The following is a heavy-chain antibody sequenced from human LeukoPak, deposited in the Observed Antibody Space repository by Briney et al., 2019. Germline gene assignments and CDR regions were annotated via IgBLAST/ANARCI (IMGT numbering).Heavy chain of an antibody. CDR3: ARQLVPDDAFDI. J-gene: IGHJ3*02. Sequence: SSETLSLTCTVSGGSISSYYWNWIRQPPGKGLEWIGEINHSGSTNYNPSLKSRVTISVDTSKNQFSLKLSSVTAADTAVYYCARQLVPDDAFDIWGQGTMVTVSS. CDR1: GGSISSYY. CDR2: INHSGST. V-gene: IGHV4-34*01. D-gene: IGHD6-13*01.